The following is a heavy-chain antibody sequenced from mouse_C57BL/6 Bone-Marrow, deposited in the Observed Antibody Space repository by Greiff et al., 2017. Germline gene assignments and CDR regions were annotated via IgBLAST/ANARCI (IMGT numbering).Heavy chain of an antibody. CDR2: ISNGGGST. CDR1: GFTFSDYY. J-gene: IGHJ2*01. D-gene: IGHD2-13*01. Sequence: EVTVVESGGGLVQPGGSLKLSCAASGFTFSDYYMYWVRQTPAKRLEWVAYISNGGGSTYYPDTVKGRFTISRDNAKNPLDLQMSRLKAEDTAMYYCARRGDPYYFDYWGPGTTRTVSS. V-gene: IGHV5-12*01. CDR3: ARRGDPYYFDY.